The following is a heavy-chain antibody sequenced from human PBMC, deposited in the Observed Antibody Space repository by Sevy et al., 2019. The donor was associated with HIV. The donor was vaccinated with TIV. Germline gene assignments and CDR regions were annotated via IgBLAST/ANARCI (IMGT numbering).Heavy chain of an antibody. D-gene: IGHD3-22*01. CDR3: ARLSVYYYDSSGYYTTGNAFDI. CDR2: IYSGDST. V-gene: IGHV3-53*01. J-gene: IGHJ3*02. CDR1: GFTVSNNY. Sequence: GGSLRLSCAASGFTVSNNYMSWVRQAPGKGLQWVSVIYSGDSTYYADSVKGRFTISRDNSKNTLYLQMNSPRAEDTAVYYCARLSVYYYDSSGYYTTGNAFDIWGQGTMVTVSS.